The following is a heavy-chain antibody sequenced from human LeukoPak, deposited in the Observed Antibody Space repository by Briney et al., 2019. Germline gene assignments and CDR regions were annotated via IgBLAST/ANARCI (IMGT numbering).Heavy chain of an antibody. V-gene: IGHV4-59*08. Sequence: SETLSLTCTVSGGSISSYYWNWLRQPPGKGLEWIGYIFYSGSTYYKSSLKSRLTISVDTSKNQFSLKLSSVTAADTAVYYCARGYYDDLTNYPKNFDQWGQGTLVTVSS. J-gene: IGHJ4*02. D-gene: IGHD3-9*01. CDR1: GGSISSYY. CDR3: ARGYYDDLTNYPKNFDQ. CDR2: IFYSGST.